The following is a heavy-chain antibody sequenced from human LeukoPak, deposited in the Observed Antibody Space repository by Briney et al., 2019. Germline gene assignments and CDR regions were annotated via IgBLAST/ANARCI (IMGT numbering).Heavy chain of an antibody. CDR1: GCTFSSYA. CDR2: ISGGADYI. D-gene: IGHD5-18*01. J-gene: IGHJ4*02. Sequence: GGSLRLSCVASGCTFSSYAMTWVRQAPGKGLEWVSAISGGADYIYYGDSVKGRFTSSRDNSKRTLYLQMSYLRAEDTAVYYCAKNWGPGMAFYESWGQGTQVTVSS. CDR3: AKNWGPGMAFYES. V-gene: IGHV3-23*01.